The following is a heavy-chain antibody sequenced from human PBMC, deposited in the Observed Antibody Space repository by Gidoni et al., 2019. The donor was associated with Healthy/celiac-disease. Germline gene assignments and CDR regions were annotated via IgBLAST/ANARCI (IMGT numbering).Heavy chain of an antibody. CDR3: ARISIAARPAIVRWFDP. D-gene: IGHD6-6*01. CDR1: GYSFTSYW. CDR2: IYPGDSDT. Sequence: EVQLVQSGAEVKKPGESLKISCKGSGYSFTSYWIGWVRQMPGKGLEWMGIIYPGDSDTRYSPSFQGQVTISADKSISTAYLQWSSLKASDTAMYYCARISIAARPAIVRWFDPWGQGTLVTVSS. V-gene: IGHV5-51*01. J-gene: IGHJ5*02.